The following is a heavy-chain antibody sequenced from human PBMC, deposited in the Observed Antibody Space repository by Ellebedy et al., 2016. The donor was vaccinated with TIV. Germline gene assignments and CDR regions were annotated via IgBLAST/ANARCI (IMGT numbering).Heavy chain of an antibody. Sequence: ASVQVSCKATGGAFSKYALSWVRQAPGQGPEWLGVIDPSVGTTTYAQKFQERVAMTRDMSTSTVHMELSSLRSEDTAIYYCATYGSRTYASFDYWGQGTLVTVSS. CDR2: IDPSVGTT. J-gene: IGHJ4*02. V-gene: IGHV1-46*01. CDR1: GGAFSKYA. CDR3: ATYGSRTYASFDY. D-gene: IGHD3-10*01.